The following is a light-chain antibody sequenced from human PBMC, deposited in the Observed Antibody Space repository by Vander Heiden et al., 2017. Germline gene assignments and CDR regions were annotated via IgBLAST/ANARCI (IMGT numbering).Light chain of an antibody. CDR1: KMGSKC. CDR2: DDS. CDR3: QVWDSSSDPQLV. J-gene: IGLJ3*02. V-gene: IGLV3-21*02. Sequence: SHVLTQPPSVSVAPGLTARITVGGNKMGSKCVHWDPQKPGQAPGLVVYDDSDRPAGIPERFSGSNSGNTATLIISRVEAGDEADYYCQVWDSSSDPQLVVGGGTKLTVL.